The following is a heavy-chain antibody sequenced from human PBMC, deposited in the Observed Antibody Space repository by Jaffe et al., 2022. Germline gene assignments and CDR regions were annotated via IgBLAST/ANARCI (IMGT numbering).Heavy chain of an antibody. CDR1: GGTFSSYA. D-gene: IGHD6-6*01. CDR2: IIPIFGTA. Sequence: QVQLVQSGAEVKKPGSSVKVSCKASGGTFSSYAISWVRQAPGQGLEWMGGIIPIFGTANYAQKFQGRVTITADESTSTAYMELSSLRSEDTAVYYCARDLQSIAARPRPGSYYYYYMDVWGKGTTVTVSS. CDR3: ARDLQSIAARPRPGSYYYYYMDV. V-gene: IGHV1-69*01. J-gene: IGHJ6*03.